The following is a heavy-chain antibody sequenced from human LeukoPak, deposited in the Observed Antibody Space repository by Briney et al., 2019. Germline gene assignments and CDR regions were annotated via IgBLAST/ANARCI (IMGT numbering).Heavy chain of an antibody. J-gene: IGHJ6*03. D-gene: IGHD6-6*01. V-gene: IGHV3-30*02. CDR3: AKDEVYGSSSSEDYYYYYMDV. Sequence: GGSLRLSCAASGFTFSSYGMHWVRQAPGKGLEWVAFIRYDGSNKYYADSVKGRFTISRDNSKNTLYLQMNSLRAEDTAVYYCAKDEVYGSSSSEDYYYYYMDVWGKGTTVTVSS. CDR1: GFTFSSYG. CDR2: IRYDGSNK.